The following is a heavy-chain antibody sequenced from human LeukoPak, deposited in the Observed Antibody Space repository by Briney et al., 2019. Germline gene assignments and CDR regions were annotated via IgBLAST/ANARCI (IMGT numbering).Heavy chain of an antibody. D-gene: IGHD3-22*01. CDR3: AREGGRYYDSSGYYLRPFDY. Sequence: GGTLRLSCAASGYIFSSYGMSWVRQAPGKGLEWVSAISGGGGSTYYADSVKGRFTISRDNSKNTLYLQMNSLRAEDTAVYYCAREGGRYYDSSGYYLRPFDYWGQGTLVTVSS. V-gene: IGHV3-23*01. CDR2: ISGGGGST. CDR1: GYIFSSYG. J-gene: IGHJ4*02.